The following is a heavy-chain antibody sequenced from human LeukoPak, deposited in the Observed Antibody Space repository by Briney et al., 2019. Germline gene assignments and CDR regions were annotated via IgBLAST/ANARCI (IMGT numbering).Heavy chain of an antibody. D-gene: IGHD1-14*01. J-gene: IGHJ4*02. CDR1: GYTFTSYA. Sequence: ASVKVSCKASGYTFTSYAMHWVRQAPGQRLEWMGWINAGNANTKYSQKFQGRVTITRDTSASTVYMELSSLRSEDTAVYYCATGSQDDFDYWGQGTLVTVSS. CDR3: ATGSQDDFDY. CDR2: INAGNANT. V-gene: IGHV1-3*01.